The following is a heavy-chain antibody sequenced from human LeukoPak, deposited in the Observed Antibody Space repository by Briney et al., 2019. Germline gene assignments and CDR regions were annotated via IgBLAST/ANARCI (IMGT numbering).Heavy chain of an antibody. CDR3: ARVRHYYDSSGYYPDY. J-gene: IGHJ4*02. D-gene: IGHD3-22*01. CDR2: IKEDGSEK. V-gene: IGHV3-7*03. CDR1: GFTFSSYW. Sequence: PGGSLRLSCAASGFTFSSYWMNWVRQAPGKGLEWVANIKEDGSEKYYVDSVKGRFTISRDNAKTSLYLQMNSLRAEDTALYYCARVRHYYDSSGYYPDYWGQGTLVTVSS.